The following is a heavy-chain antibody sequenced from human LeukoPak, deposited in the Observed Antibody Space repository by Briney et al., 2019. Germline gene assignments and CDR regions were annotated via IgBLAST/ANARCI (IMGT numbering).Heavy chain of an antibody. CDR2: IYYTGTT. Sequence: PSETLSLTCIVSGGSIRSSSYYWGWIRQPPGKGLEWIGSIYYTGTTYFNPSLKSRVTISRDTPKNHFSLKLSSVTAADTAVYYCARHSTEPATPLNYFDYWGQGTLITVSS. V-gene: IGHV4-39*01. D-gene: IGHD2-15*01. CDR1: GGSIRSSSYY. J-gene: IGHJ4*02. CDR3: ARHSTEPATPLNYFDY.